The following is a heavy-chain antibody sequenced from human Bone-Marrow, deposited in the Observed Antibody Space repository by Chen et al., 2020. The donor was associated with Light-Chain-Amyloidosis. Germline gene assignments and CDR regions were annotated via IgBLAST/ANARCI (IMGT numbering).Heavy chain of an antibody. Sequence: QVQLVPSGAAVKKPGASVKVSCKVSGYTLTDLSMHWVRQAPGKGLEWMGGFDPEDDETIYAQKFQGRVTMTEDTSTDTAYMELSSLRSEDTAVYYCAFRPLGRSYSYYFDYWGQGTLVTVSS. V-gene: IGHV1-24*01. CDR2: FDPEDDET. CDR3: AFRPLGRSYSYYFDY. D-gene: IGHD1-26*01. J-gene: IGHJ4*02. CDR1: GYTLTDLS.